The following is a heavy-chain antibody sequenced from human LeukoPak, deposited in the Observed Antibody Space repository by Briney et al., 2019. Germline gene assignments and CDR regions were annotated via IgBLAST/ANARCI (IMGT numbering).Heavy chain of an antibody. J-gene: IGHJ4*02. V-gene: IGHV5-10-1*01. CDR2: IDPSDSYT. Sequence: GESLKISLKGSGYSFTTYWITWVRQMPGKGLEWMGRIDPSDSYTNYSPSFKGHVSISADKSISTAYLQWSSRKASDTAIYYCARDANLKYLDNWGQGTLVTVSS. CDR1: GYSFTTYW. CDR3: ARDANLKYLDN. D-gene: IGHD6-6*01.